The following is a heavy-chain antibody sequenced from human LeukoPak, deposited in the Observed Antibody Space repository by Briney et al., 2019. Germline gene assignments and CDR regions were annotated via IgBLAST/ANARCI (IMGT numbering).Heavy chain of an antibody. J-gene: IGHJ4*02. CDR1: GFSFHYYA. Sequence: GGSLRLSCAASGFSFHYYAMPWVRQAPGKGLEWVAVISYDGANEYYADSVKGRLTISRDNPKNTLYMEMSSLRPEDTAVYYCARPIDNGSGSYYFPYWGQGTLVTVSS. V-gene: IGHV3-30-3*01. CDR3: ARPIDNGSGSYYFPY. D-gene: IGHD3-10*01. CDR2: ISYDGANE.